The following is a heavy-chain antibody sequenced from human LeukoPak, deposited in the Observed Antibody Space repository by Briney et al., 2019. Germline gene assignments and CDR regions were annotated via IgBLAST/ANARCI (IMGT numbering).Heavy chain of an antibody. CDR3: SRGRRTTPSSYCRGGSCYPPPNGYFDY. Sequence: LETLSLTCAVYGGSFSGYYWSWIRQPPGKGLEWIGEINHSGSTNYNPSLKSRVTISVDTSKNQFSLKLSSVTAADTAAYYCSRGRRTTPSSYCRGGSCYPPPNGYFDYWGQGTLVTVSS. CDR2: INHSGST. D-gene: IGHD2-15*01. V-gene: IGHV4-34*01. CDR1: GGSFSGYY. J-gene: IGHJ4*02.